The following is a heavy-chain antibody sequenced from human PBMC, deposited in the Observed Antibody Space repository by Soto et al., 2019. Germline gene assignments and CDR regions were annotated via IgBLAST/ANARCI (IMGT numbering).Heavy chain of an antibody. D-gene: IGHD3-3*01. CDR3: ARDFSYYDFWSGYFSY. Sequence: SGGSLRLSCAASGFTFSSYSMNWVRQAPGKGLEWVSSISSSSSYIYYADSVKGRFTISRDNAKNSLYLQMNSLRAEDTAVYYCARDFSYYDFWSGYFSYWGQGTLVTVSS. V-gene: IGHV3-21*01. CDR2: ISSSSSYI. CDR1: GFTFSSYS. J-gene: IGHJ4*02.